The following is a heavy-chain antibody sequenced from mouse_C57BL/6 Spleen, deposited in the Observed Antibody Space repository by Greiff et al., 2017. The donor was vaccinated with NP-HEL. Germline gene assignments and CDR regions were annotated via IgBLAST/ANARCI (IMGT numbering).Heavy chain of an antibody. Sequence: EVKLVESGGGLVQPGGSLSLSCAASGFTFTDYYMSWVRQPPGKALEWLGFIRTKANGYTTEYSASVKGRFTISRDNSQSILYLQMNALRAEDSATYYCARLALTGTSHYFDYWGQGTTLTVAS. CDR3: ARLALTGTSHYFDY. CDR2: IRTKANGYTT. V-gene: IGHV7-3*01. CDR1: GFTFTDYY. D-gene: IGHD4-1*01. J-gene: IGHJ2*01.